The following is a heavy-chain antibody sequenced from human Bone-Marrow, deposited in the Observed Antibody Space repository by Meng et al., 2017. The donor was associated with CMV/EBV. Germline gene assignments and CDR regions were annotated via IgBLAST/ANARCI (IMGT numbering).Heavy chain of an antibody. Sequence: GESLKISCKGSGYSFTSYWIGWVRQMPGKGLEWMGIIYPGDSDTRYSPSFQGQFTISADKASITAYLEWSSLKASGTAMYYCARGIGRLQQPLTPWGQGTLVTVSS. J-gene: IGHJ5*02. CDR1: GYSFTSYW. V-gene: IGHV5-51*01. CDR3: ARGIGRLQQPLTP. D-gene: IGHD4-11*01. CDR2: IYPGDSDT.